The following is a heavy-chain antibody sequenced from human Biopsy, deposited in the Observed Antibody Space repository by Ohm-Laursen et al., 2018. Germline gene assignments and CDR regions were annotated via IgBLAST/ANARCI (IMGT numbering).Heavy chain of an antibody. V-gene: IGHV4-38-2*01. CDR2: IYYDGIT. CDR1: GYSVTNDHY. J-gene: IGHJ6*02. CDR3: ARVAGGYAYYYGMDV. Sequence: SDTLSLTCAVSGYSVTNDHYWDWIRQPPGKGLEWIGNIYYDGITYYNPSLKSRVAMSVDTSKNQFSLRLTSVTAADTAVYYCARVAGGYAYYYGMDVWGQGTTVIVSS. D-gene: IGHD5-12*01.